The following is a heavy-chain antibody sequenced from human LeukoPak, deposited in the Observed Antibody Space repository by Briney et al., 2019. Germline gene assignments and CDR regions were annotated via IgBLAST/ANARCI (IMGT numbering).Heavy chain of an antibody. CDR2: ISWNSGSI. CDR1: GFTFDDYA. CDR3: AKDIASSYYYYYMDV. J-gene: IGHJ6*03. D-gene: IGHD6-6*01. V-gene: IGHV3-9*03. Sequence: GGSLRLSCAASGFTFDDYAMHWVRQAPGKGLEWVSGISWNSGSIGYADSVKGRFTISRDNAKNSLYLQMNSLRAEDLALYYCAKDIASSYYYYYMDVWGKGTTLTVSS.